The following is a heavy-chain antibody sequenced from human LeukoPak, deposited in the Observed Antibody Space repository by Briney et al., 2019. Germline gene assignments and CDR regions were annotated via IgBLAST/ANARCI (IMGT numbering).Heavy chain of an antibody. D-gene: IGHD6-13*01. J-gene: IGHJ4*02. V-gene: IGHV3-30*02. CDR2: IQYDGSNK. CDR3: AKDQDVAAAGTWGSIDY. Sequence: GGSLRLSCAASGFTFSNYGIHWVRQAPGKGLEWVAFIQYDGSNKYYADSVKGRFTISRDNSKNTLYLQMNSLRAEDTAVYYCAKDQDVAAAGTWGSIDYWGQGTLVTVSS. CDR1: GFTFSNYG.